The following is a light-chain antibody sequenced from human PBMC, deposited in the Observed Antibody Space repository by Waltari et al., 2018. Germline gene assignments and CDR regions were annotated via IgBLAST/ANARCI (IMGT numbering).Light chain of an antibody. J-gene: IGLJ3*02. CDR2: DVS. Sequence: QSALTQPASVSGSPGQSITTPRTGTSSHVGGYNDVSWYQQHPGKVPKLLIFDVSNRPSGVSNRFSGSKSGNTASLTISGLQAEDESDYYCCSFTSRSTWVFGGGTKLTVL. CDR1: SSHVGGYND. V-gene: IGLV2-14*01. CDR3: CSFTSRSTWV.